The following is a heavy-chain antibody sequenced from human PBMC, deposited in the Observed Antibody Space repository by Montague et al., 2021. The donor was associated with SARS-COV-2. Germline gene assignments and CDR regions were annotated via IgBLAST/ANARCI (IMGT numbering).Heavy chain of an antibody. CDR2: IYYSGST. CDR3: ARPRENYNILTGYPYYFDY. CDR1: GGSISRYY. V-gene: IGHV4-59*01. D-gene: IGHD3-9*01. Sequence: SETLSLTCTVSGGSISRYYWNWIRQPPGEGLEWIAYIYYSGSTNYNPSLKSRVTISVDTSKNQFSLKPSSVTAADTAVYYCARPRENYNILTGYPYYFDYWGQGTLVTVSS. J-gene: IGHJ4*02.